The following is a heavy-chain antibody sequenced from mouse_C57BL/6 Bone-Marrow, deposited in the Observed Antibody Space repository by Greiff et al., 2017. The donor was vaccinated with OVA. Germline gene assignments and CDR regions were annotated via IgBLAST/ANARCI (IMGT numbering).Heavy chain of an antibody. J-gene: IGHJ2*01. Sequence: EVKLVESGGGLVKPGGSLKLSCAASGFTFSSYAMSWVRQTPEKRLEWVATISDGGSYTYYPDNVKGRFTISRDNAKNNLYRQMSHLKSEDTAMYYCASTYDGYYNYGGQGTTLTVSS. CDR3: ASTYDGYYNY. CDR2: ISDGGSYT. V-gene: IGHV5-4*03. D-gene: IGHD2-3*01. CDR1: GFTFSSYA.